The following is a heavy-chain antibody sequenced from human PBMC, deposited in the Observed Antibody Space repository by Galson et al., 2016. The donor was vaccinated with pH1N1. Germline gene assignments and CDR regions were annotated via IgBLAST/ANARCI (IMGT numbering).Heavy chain of an antibody. CDR2: ISYDGGRI. V-gene: IGHV3-30-3*01. D-gene: IGHD5-18*01. J-gene: IGHJ4*02. CDR1: GFTFSRYS. CDR3: ARAPGGYGKGYGLFFDY. Sequence: LRLSCATSGFTFSRYSMHWVRQAPDKGLEWVTTISYDGGRIYYADSVKGRLIISRDNPKNTLYLQMNTLRIEDTATYYCARAPGGYGKGYGLFFDYWGQGALVTVSS.